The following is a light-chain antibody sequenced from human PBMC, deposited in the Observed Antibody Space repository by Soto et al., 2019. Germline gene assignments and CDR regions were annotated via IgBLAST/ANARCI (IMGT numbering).Light chain of an antibody. CDR1: QSVSSSY. CDR3: QQYGSSFRT. Sequence: EIVLTQSPGTLSLSPGERATLSCRASQSVSSSYLAWYQQKPCQAPRLLIYGASSRATGIPDRLSCSGSGTDFTLTISRLEPEDFAVYYCQQYGSSFRTFGQGNKVEIK. V-gene: IGKV3-20*01. CDR2: GAS. J-gene: IGKJ1*01.